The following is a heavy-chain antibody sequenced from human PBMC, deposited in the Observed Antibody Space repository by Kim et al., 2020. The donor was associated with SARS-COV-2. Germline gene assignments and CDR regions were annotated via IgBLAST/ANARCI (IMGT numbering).Heavy chain of an antibody. D-gene: IGHD6-19*01. V-gene: IGHV5-51*01. CDR3: ARSSWGYSSGWYYYYGMDV. CDR2: IYPGDSDT. J-gene: IGHJ6*02. Sequence: GESLKISCKGSGYSFTSYWIGWVRQMPGKGLEWMGIIYPGDSDTRYSPSFQGQVTIPADKSISTAYLQWSSLKASDTAMYYCARSSWGYSSGWYYYYGMDVWGQGTTVTVSS. CDR1: GYSFTSYW.